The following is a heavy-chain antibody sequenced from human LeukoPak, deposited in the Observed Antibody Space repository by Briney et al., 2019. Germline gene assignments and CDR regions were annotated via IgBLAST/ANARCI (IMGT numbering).Heavy chain of an antibody. J-gene: IGHJ3*02. V-gene: IGHV1-18*01. D-gene: IGHD6-19*01. Sequence: GASVKVSCKASGYTFTSYGISWVRQGPGQGLEWMGWISAYNGNTNYAQKLQGRVTMTTDTSTSTAYMELRSLRSDDTAVYYCAGSIAVNDAFDIWGQGTMVTVSS. CDR1: GYTFTSYG. CDR3: AGSIAVNDAFDI. CDR2: ISAYNGNT.